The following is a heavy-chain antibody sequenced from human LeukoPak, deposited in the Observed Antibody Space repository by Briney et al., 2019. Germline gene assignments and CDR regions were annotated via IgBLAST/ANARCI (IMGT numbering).Heavy chain of an antibody. CDR3: SAAGATWADFDY. D-gene: IGHD1-26*01. J-gene: IGHJ4*02. CDR1: RFTFSSYA. V-gene: IGHV3-23*01. CDR2: ISGSGGST. Sequence: GGSLRLSCAASRFTFSSYAMSWVRQAPGKGLEWVSAISGSGGSTYYVDSVKGRFTISRDNSKNTLYLQMNSLRAEDTAVYYCSAAGATWADFDYWGQGTLVTVSS.